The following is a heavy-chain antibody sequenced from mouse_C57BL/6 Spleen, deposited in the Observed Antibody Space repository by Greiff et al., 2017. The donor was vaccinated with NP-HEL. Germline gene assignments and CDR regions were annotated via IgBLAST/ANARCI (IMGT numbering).Heavy chain of an antibody. J-gene: IGHJ3*01. V-gene: IGHV1-55*01. CDR1: GYTFTSYW. D-gene: IGHD2-2*01. CDR2: IYPGSGST. Sequence: QVQLQQPGAELVKPGASVKMSCKASGYTFTSYWITWVKQRPGQGLEWIGDIYPGSGSTNYNEKFKSKATLTVDNSSSPAYMQLSSLTSQDSAVYYCARERGYLEGWFAYWGQGTLVTVSA. CDR3: ARERGYLEGWFAY.